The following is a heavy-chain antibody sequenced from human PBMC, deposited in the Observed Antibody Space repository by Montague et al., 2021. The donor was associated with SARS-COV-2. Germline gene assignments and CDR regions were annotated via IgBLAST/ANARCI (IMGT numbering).Heavy chain of an antibody. J-gene: IGHJ6*02. D-gene: IGHD3-10*01. CDR1: GGSFSGYY. Sequence: SETLSLTCAVYGGSFSGYYWSWIRQPPGKGLEWIGYINYSGSTSYNPSLKSRVTISVDMSKNQFSLKLNSVIAADTAAYYCASSGGYYYYYQGVDVWGQGTTVTVSS. CDR2: INYSGST. CDR3: ASSGGYYYYYQGVDV. V-gene: IGHV4-34*01.